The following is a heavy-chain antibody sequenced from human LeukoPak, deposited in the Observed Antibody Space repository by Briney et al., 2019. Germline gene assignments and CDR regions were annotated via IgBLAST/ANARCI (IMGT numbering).Heavy chain of an antibody. CDR1: GFTFSSYS. Sequence: PGGSLRLSCAASGFTFSSYSMNWVRQAPGKGLEWVSYISSDSNTIYYADSVKGRFTISRDNAKNSLYLQMNSLRAEDTAVYYCARGGLRYFDWLSGIDYWGQGTLVTVSS. CDR2: ISSDSNTI. D-gene: IGHD3-9*01. V-gene: IGHV3-48*01. CDR3: ARGGLRYFDWLSGIDY. J-gene: IGHJ4*02.